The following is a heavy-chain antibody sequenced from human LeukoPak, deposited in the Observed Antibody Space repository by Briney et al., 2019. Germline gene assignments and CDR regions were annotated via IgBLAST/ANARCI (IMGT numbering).Heavy chain of an antibody. D-gene: IGHD3-22*01. CDR1: GFTFSSYA. Sequence: GRSLRLSCAASGFTFSSYAMHWVRQAPGKGLEWVAAISYDGSNKYYADSVKGRFTISRDNSKNTLYLQMNSLRAEDTAVYYCARAYYYDSSGHDWGQGTLVTVSS. CDR2: ISYDGSNK. V-gene: IGHV3-30-3*01. CDR3: ARAYYYDSSGHD. J-gene: IGHJ4*02.